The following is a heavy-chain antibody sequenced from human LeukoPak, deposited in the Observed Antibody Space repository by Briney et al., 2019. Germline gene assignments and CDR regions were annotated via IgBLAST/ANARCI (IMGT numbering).Heavy chain of an antibody. J-gene: IGHJ4*02. D-gene: IGHD3-22*01. CDR3: AKGGGYYDSSGSKAFDY. V-gene: IGHV3-9*01. CDR1: GFTFDDYA. Sequence: GGSLRLSCAASGFTFDDYAMHWVRQAPGKGLEWVSGISWDSGSIGYADSVKGRFTISRDNAKNSLYLQMNSLRAADTALYYCAKGGGYYDSSGSKAFDYWGQGTLVTVSS. CDR2: ISWDSGSI.